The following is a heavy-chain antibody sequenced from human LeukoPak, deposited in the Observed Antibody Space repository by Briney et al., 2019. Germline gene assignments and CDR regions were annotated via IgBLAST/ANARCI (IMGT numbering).Heavy chain of an antibody. J-gene: IGHJ6*02. Sequence: GGSLRLSCAASRFTFDDYAMHWVRQVPVKGLEWVSLISGDGSSTYYADSVKGRFTISRDNSKNSLYLQMSSLTTEDTALYYCAKETDLTRGWFFSNGLDVWGQGTTVTVSS. D-gene: IGHD6-19*01. CDR1: RFTFDDYA. CDR2: ISGDGSST. CDR3: AKETDLTRGWFFSNGLDV. V-gene: IGHV3-43*02.